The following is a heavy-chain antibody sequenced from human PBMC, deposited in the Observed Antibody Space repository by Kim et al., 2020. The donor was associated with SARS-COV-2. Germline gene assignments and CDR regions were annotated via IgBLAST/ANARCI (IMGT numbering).Heavy chain of an antibody. V-gene: IGHV4-59*08. CDR3: ARRTNFFTYGDYGLNAFD. Sequence: SETLSLTCTVSGGSISSYYWSWIRQPPGKGLEWIGYIYYSGSTNYNPSLKSRVTISVDTSKNQFSLKLSSVTAADTAVYYCARRTNFFTYGDYGLNAFD. D-gene: IGHD4-17*01. CDR1: GGSISSYY. J-gene: IGHJ3*02. CDR2: IYYSGST.